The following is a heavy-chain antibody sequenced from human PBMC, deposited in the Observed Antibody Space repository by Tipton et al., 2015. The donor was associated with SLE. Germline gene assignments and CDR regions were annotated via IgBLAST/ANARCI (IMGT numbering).Heavy chain of an antibody. CDR2: IKQDGSEK. V-gene: IGHV3-7*03. CDR1: GFTFSSYW. J-gene: IGHJ4*02. CDR3: ARDPRYCGGDCYSFDY. D-gene: IGHD2-21*01. Sequence: SLRLSCAASGFTFSSYWMSWVRQAPGKGLEWVANIKQDGSEKYYVDSVKGRFTISRDNAKNSLYLQMNRLRAEDTAFYYCARDPRYCGGDCYSFDYWGQGTLVTVSS.